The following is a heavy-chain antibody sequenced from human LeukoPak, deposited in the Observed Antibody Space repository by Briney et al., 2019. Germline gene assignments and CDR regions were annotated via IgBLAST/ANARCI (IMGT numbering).Heavy chain of an antibody. CDR3: ARDSYYSSDN. Sequence: GGSLRLPCATSGFTFSNYWMSWVRQAPGKGLEWVANIKHDGSQKYYLDSVKGRFTISRDNAKNSLYLQMNSLRAADTAVYYCARDSYYSSDNWGQGTLVTVSS. V-gene: IGHV3-7*05. J-gene: IGHJ4*02. D-gene: IGHD3-22*01. CDR1: GFTFSNYW. CDR2: IKHDGSQK.